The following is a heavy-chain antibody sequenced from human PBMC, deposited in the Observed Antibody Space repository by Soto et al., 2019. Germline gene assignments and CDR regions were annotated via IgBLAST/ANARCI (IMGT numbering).Heavy chain of an antibody. CDR1: GFTFSYYA. J-gene: IGHJ4*02. CDR2: ISSNGGST. Sequence: GGSLRLSCSASGFTFSYYAMHWVRQAPGKGLEYVSAISSNGGSTYYADSVKGRFTISRDNSKSTLYLQMSSLRAEDTAVFYCVKGSREYCDYVPNFDYWGQGTLVTVSS. V-gene: IGHV3-64D*06. CDR3: VKGSREYCDYVPNFDY. D-gene: IGHD4-17*01.